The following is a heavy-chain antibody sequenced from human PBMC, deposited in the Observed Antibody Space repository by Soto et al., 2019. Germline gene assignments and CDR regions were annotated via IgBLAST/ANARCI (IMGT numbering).Heavy chain of an antibody. CDR1: GGSISSGGYS. D-gene: IGHD3-22*01. CDR3: ARNYYYDSSGYHYYFDY. CDR2: IYHSGST. Sequence: SETLSLTCAVSGGSISSGGYSWSWIRQPPGKGLEWIGYIYHSGSTYYNPSLKSRVTISVDRSKNQFSLKLSSVTAADTAVYYCARNYYYDSSGYHYYFDYWGQGTLVTVSS. V-gene: IGHV4-30-2*01. J-gene: IGHJ4*02.